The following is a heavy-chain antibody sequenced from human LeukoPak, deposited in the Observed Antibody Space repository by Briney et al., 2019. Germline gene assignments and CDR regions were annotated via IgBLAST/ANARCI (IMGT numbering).Heavy chain of an antibody. J-gene: IGHJ5*02. CDR2: IYTSGST. D-gene: IGHD3-10*01. V-gene: IGHV4-4*07. Sequence: PSETLSLTCTVSGGSISSYYWSWIRQPAGKGLEWIGRIYTSGSTNYNPSLKSRVTMSVDTSKNQFSLKLSSVTAADTAVYYCARDEGVLTSQNIGGWFDPWGQGTLVTVSS. CDR1: GGSISSYY. CDR3: ARDEGVLTSQNIGGWFDP.